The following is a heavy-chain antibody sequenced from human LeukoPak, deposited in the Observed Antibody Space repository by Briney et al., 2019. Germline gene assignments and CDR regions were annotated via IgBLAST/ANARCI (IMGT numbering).Heavy chain of an antibody. CDR1: GGTFSSYA. J-gene: IGHJ4*02. Sequence: ASVKVSCKASGGTFSSYAISWVRQAPGPGLEWMGGIIPIFGTANYAQKFQGRVTITTDESTSTAYMELSSLRSEDTAVYYCARERPDYDSSGYLLYWGQGTLVTVSS. CDR2: IIPIFGTA. D-gene: IGHD3-22*01. CDR3: ARERPDYDSSGYLLY. V-gene: IGHV1-69*05.